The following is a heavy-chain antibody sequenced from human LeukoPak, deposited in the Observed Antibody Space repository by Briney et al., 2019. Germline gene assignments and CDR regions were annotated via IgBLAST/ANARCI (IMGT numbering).Heavy chain of an antibody. CDR1: GFTFSSYW. CDR2: IKQDGSEK. J-gene: IGHJ4*02. CDR3: ASAHYGDYEGFANHNF. Sequence: GGSLRLSCVASGFTFSSYWMSWVRQAPGKGLEWVANIKQDGSEKYYVDSVKGRFTISRDNAKNSLFLQMNSLRAEDTAVYYCASAHYGDYEGFANHNFWGQGTLVTVSS. D-gene: IGHD4-17*01. V-gene: IGHV3-7*01.